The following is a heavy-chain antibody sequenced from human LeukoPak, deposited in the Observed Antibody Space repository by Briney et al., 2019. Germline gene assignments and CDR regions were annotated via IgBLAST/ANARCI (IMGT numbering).Heavy chain of an antibody. Sequence: GGSLRLSCAASGFTFSSYPVYWVRQAPGKGLEWVAAISHGGTNKYYADSVKGRFIVSRDNSKNTLYLQMNSLRAEDTAVYHCARERSITGDYYGLDVWGQGTTVTVSS. CDR1: GFTFSSYP. CDR3: ARERSITGDYYGLDV. CDR2: ISHGGTNK. J-gene: IGHJ6*02. V-gene: IGHV3-30-3*01. D-gene: IGHD6-6*01.